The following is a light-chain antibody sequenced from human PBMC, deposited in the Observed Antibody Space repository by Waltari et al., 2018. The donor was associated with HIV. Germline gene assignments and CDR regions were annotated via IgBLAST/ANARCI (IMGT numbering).Light chain of an antibody. J-gene: IGLJ1*01. CDR3: SSHTTSSTLYV. V-gene: IGLV2-14*01. CDR1: SRDVGGNNH. Sequence: ALTQPASVSGPPDQPTTIPCTGTSRDVGGNNHVPWYQQHPGKAPKLMIYEVSNRPSGVSNRFSGSKSGNTASLTISGLQAEDEADYYCSSHTTSSTLYVFGTGTKVTVL. CDR2: EVS.